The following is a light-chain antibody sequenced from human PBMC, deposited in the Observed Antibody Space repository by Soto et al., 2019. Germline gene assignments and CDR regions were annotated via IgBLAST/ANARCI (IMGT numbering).Light chain of an antibody. CDR1: QYINTR. CDR2: QTS. J-gene: IGKJ1*01. CDR3: HKRQSWPRT. V-gene: IGKV3-11*01. Sequence: EIVLTQSPATLSSFPGDRVTLSCGASQYINTRLAWYQHRPGQAPRLLIYQTSLRAAGIPARFSASGSGTDFTLTISEVQTEDFALYYCHKRQSWPRTCGQGNKVDI.